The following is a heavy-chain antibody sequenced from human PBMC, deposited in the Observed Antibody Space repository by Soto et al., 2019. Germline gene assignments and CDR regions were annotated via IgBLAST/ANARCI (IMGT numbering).Heavy chain of an antibody. D-gene: IGHD2-15*01. CDR3: XXXXXXXXGIVAYGMDV. CDR2: MSFDVGSE. Sequence: QVQLVESGGGVVQPGRSLTLSCAASGFNFITYAMHWVRQSPGKGLECVATMSFDVGSEFYADSVKGRFTISRDNSKXXXXXXXXXXXXXXXXXXXXXXXXXXXXGIVAYGMDVWGQGTTVVVSS. J-gene: IGHJ6*02. V-gene: IGHV3-30-3*01. CDR1: GFNFITYA.